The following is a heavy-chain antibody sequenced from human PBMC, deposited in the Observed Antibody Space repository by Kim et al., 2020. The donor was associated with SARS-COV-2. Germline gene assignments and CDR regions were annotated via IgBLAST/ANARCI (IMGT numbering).Heavy chain of an antibody. V-gene: IGHV4-39*07. Sequence: SETLSLTCNVSGGSISGSPYYWGWIRQPPGKGLEWIGNIYYSGVTYDNPSLKSRVIMSVDTSKNQFSLSLKSVTAADTAVYFCVRDGPPSQHVPENGGQG. CDR3: VRDGPPSQHVPEN. CDR1: GGSISGSPYY. CDR2: IYYSGVT. D-gene: IGHD6-6*01. J-gene: IGHJ1*01.